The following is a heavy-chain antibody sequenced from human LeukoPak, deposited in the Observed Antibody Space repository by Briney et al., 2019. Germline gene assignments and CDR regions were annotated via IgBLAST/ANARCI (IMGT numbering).Heavy chain of an antibody. CDR1: GGSISSYY. CDR3: ARTGVTAIY. CDR2: IYYSGST. V-gene: IGHV4-59*01. D-gene: IGHD2-21*02. J-gene: IGHJ4*02. Sequence: SETLSLTCTVSGGSISSYYWSWIRQPPGKGLEWIGYIYYSGSTNYNPSLKSRVIISVDTSKNQFSLKLSSVTAADTAVYYCARTGVTAIYWGQGTLVTVSS.